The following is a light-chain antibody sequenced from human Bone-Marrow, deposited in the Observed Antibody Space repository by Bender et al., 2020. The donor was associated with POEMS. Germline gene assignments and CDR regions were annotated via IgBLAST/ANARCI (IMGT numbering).Light chain of an antibody. CDR3: SSYTSSSSVWV. CDR2: EVS. Sequence: QSVLTQPASVSGSPGQSISISCTGTSSDVGGYDYVSWYQQYPGKAPKLMIYEVSNRPSGVSDRFSGSKSGNTASLTISGLQAEDEADYYCSSYTSSSSVWVFGGGTKLTVL. CDR1: SSDVGGYDY. V-gene: IGLV2-14*01. J-gene: IGLJ3*02.